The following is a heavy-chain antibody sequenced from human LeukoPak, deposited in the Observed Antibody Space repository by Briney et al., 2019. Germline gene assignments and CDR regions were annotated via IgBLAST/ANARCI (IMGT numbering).Heavy chain of an antibody. V-gene: IGHV1-69*05. J-gene: IGHJ6*03. Sequence: GASVKVSCKASGGTFSCYAISWVRQAPGQGLEWMGGIIPIFGTANYAQKFQGRVTITTDESTSTAYMELSSLRSEDTAVYYCARGPNCSSTSPPTCYYYYMDVWGKGTTVTVSS. CDR2: IIPIFGTA. CDR1: GGTFSCYA. CDR3: ARGPNCSSTSPPTCYYYYMDV. D-gene: IGHD2-2*01.